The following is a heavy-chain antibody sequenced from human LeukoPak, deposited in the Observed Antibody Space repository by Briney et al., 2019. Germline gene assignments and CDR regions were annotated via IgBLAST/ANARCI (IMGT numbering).Heavy chain of an antibody. V-gene: IGHV3-30*18. D-gene: IGHD3-10*01. CDR1: GFTFTSYG. Sequence: GGSLRLSCEASGFTFTSYGMHWVRQAPGKGLEWVAVISYDGSNKYYADSVKGRFTISRDNSRNTVFLQMNRLRPEDTAVYYCVKEAYYGWGSSPTFYFDYWGQGTRVTVSS. J-gene: IGHJ4*02. CDR2: ISYDGSNK. CDR3: VKEAYYGWGSSPTFYFDY.